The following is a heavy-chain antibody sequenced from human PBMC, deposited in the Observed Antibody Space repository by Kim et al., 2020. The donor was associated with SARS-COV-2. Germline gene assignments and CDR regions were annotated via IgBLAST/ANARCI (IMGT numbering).Heavy chain of an antibody. J-gene: IGHJ6*02. CDR1: GGSISSDNNY. D-gene: IGHD3-10*01. Sequence: SETLSLTCSVSGGSISSDNNYWAWIRQPPGKGLEWIGTIYYRGNTYYNPSLKSRVTISVDTSKNQFSLKLSSVTAADTAVYYCARQGFGRYYGMDVWGQGTTVTVSS. CDR3: ARQGFGRYYGMDV. CDR2: IYYRGNT. V-gene: IGHV4-39*01.